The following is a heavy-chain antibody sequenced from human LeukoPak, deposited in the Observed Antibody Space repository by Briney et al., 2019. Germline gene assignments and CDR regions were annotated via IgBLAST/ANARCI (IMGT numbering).Heavy chain of an antibody. D-gene: IGHD5-12*01. V-gene: IGHV3-23*01. CDR3: VKTLVATAPIYYFDY. CDR1: GFTFSSYV. J-gene: IGHJ4*02. CDR2: ISGSGGST. Sequence: RGSLRLSCAASGFTFSSYVMNWVRQAPGKELGWVSVISGSGGSTYYVDSVKGRFTISRDNSKNTLYLQMNSLRVDDTAVYYCVKTLVATAPIYYFDYWGQGTLVTVSS.